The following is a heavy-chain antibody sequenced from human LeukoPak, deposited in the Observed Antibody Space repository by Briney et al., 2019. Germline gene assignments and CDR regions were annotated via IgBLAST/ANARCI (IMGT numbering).Heavy chain of an antibody. V-gene: IGHV3-48*02. CDR3: AIDRGRGAAAGHFDY. Sequence: PGGSLRLSCAASGFTFSSYSTNWVRQAPGKGLEWVSYISSSSYIIYYADSVKGRFTISRDNAKNSLYLQMNSLRDEDTAVYYCAIDRGRGAAAGHFDYWGQGTLVTVSS. CDR2: ISSSSYII. D-gene: IGHD6-13*01. J-gene: IGHJ4*02. CDR1: GFTFSSYS.